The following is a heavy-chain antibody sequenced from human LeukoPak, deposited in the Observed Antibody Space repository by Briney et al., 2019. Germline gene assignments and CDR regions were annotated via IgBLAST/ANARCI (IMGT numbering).Heavy chain of an antibody. CDR1: GGSISSSNW. CDR2: IYHSGST. J-gene: IGHJ4*02. CDR3: ARDANAGYSSSGGYYFDY. V-gene: IGHV4-4*02. D-gene: IGHD6-13*01. Sequence: SETLSLTCAVSGGSISSSNWWSWVRQPPGKGLEWIGEIYHSGSTNYNPSLKSRVTISVDKSKNQFSLKLSSMTAADTAVYYCARDANAGYSSSGGYYFDYWGQGTLVTVSS.